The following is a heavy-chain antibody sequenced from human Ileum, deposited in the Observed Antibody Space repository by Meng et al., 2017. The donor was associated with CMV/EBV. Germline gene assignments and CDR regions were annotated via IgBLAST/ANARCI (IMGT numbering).Heavy chain of an antibody. CDR3: ASLWEGGY. CDR2: IKQDGSKK. J-gene: IGHJ4*02. D-gene: IGHD1-26*01. Sequence: GESLKISCAAAGFTLGDDWMSWVRQAPGKGLEWVADIKQDGSKKYYAASVKGRFTISRDNAKRSLYLQMNSLRVEDTSVYYCASLWEGGYWGQGTLVTVSS. V-gene: IGHV3-7*01. CDR1: GFTLGDDW.